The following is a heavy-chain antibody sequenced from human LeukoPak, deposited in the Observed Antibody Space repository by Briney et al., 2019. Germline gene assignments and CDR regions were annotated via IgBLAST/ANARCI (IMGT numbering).Heavy chain of an antibody. V-gene: IGHV4-30-4*08. CDR3: ARVLHCSGSSCYNYFDY. CDR2: IYYSGNT. D-gene: IGHD2-15*01. Sequence: PSEALSLTCTVSGGSISSSSYYWGWIRQPPGKGLEWIGYIYYSGNTFYNPSLKSRVTISVDTSKNQFSLRLSSVTAADTAVYYCARVLHCSGSSCYNYFDYWGQGTLVTVSS. J-gene: IGHJ4*02. CDR1: GGSISSSSYY.